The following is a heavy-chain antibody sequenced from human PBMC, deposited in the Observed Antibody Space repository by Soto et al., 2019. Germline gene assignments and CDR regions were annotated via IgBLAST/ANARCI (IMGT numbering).Heavy chain of an antibody. D-gene: IGHD5-18*01. Sequence: QLQLQESGPGLVKPSETLSLTCTVSGGSISSSSYYWGWIRQPPGKGLEWIGSIYYSGSTYYNPSLKSRVTISVDTSKNQFSLKLSSVTAADTAVYYCARLPTSDTQLRSHDAFDIWGQGTMVTVSS. J-gene: IGHJ3*02. CDR1: GGSISSSSYY. CDR3: ARLPTSDTQLRSHDAFDI. CDR2: IYYSGST. V-gene: IGHV4-39*01.